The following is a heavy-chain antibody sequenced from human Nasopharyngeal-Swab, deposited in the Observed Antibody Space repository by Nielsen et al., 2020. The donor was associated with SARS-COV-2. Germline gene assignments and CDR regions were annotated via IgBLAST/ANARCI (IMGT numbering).Heavy chain of an antibody. D-gene: IGHD3-3*01. Sequence: SETLSLTCTVSGGSMSSYYWSWIRQPPGKGLEWIGYIYYSGSTNYNPSLKSRITISVDTSKNQFSLKLSSVTAADTAVYYCAREAITIFGVAPFDYYYYYMDVWGKGTTVTVSS. CDR1: GGSMSSYY. CDR2: IYYSGST. CDR3: AREAITIFGVAPFDYYYYYMDV. V-gene: IGHV4-59*01. J-gene: IGHJ6*03.